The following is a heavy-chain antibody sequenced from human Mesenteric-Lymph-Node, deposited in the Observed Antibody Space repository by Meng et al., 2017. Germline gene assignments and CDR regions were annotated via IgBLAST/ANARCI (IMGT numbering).Heavy chain of an antibody. Sequence: ASVKVSCKASGYTFTSYYMHWVRQAPGQGLEWMGIINPSGGSTSYAQKFQGRVTMTRDTSTSTVYMELSSLRSEDTAVYYCARDRAPYYDILTGYYDYWGQGTLVTGSS. CDR3: ARDRAPYYDILTGYYDY. J-gene: IGHJ4*02. V-gene: IGHV1-46*01. CDR1: GYTFTSYY. CDR2: INPSGGST. D-gene: IGHD3-9*01.